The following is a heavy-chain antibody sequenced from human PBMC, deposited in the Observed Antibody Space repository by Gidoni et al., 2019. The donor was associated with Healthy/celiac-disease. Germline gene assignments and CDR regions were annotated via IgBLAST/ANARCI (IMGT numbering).Heavy chain of an antibody. CDR1: GGPFSSYA. CDR3: ARPVYGSKGFDY. V-gene: IGHV1-69*01. CDR2: IIPIFGTA. Sequence: QVQLVQSGAEVKKPGSSVKVSCKASGGPFSSYAISWVRQAPGQGVEWMGEIIPIFGTANYAQKFQGRVTITADESTSTAYMELSSLRSEDTAVYYCARPVYGSKGFDYWGQGTLVTVSS. D-gene: IGHD1-20*01. J-gene: IGHJ4*02.